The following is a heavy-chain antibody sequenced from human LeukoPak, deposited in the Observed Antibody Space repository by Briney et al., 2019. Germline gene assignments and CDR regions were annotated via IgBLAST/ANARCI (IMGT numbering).Heavy chain of an antibody. D-gene: IGHD2-15*01. CDR3: AREDCSGGNCYYNRYYYKGLDV. J-gene: IGHJ6*02. CDR1: GFTFGSYR. CDR2: ISSSSSTI. Sequence: PGGSLRLSCVASGFTFGSYRMNWVRQAPGKGLEWLSYISSSSSTIYYADSVKGRFTISRDNADNSLYLQMNSLRAEDTAVYYCAREDCSGGNCYYNRYYYKGLDVWGQGTTVTVSS. V-gene: IGHV3-48*04.